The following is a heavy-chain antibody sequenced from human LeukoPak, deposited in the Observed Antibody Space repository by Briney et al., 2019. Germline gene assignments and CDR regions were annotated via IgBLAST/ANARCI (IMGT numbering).Heavy chain of an antibody. CDR3: AKDPYSGSYYYFDY. J-gene: IGHJ4*02. CDR1: GFTFRSHA. V-gene: IGHV3-23*01. Sequence: PGGSLRLSCVGSGFTFRSHAMSWVRQAPEKGLEFVSGIYENGGTTYYADSVKGRFSISRDNSKNTLYLQMNSLRAEDTAVYYCAKDPYSGSYYYFDYWGQGTLVTVSS. D-gene: IGHD1-26*01. CDR2: IYENGGTT.